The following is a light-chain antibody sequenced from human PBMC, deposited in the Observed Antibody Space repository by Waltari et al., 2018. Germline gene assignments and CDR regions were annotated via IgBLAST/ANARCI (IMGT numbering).Light chain of an antibody. Sequence: EVVMTQSPLSLPVTLGQPASISCRSSQSLVFSVGSTSLSWFQQRPGQSPRRLIYQVSHRDSGVPDRVSGSGSGTDFTLKISRVEAEDVGVYYCMQGSYWPFTFGPGTKVDIK. V-gene: IGKV2-30*01. CDR1: QSLVFSVGSTS. J-gene: IGKJ3*01. CDR2: QVS. CDR3: MQGSYWPFT.